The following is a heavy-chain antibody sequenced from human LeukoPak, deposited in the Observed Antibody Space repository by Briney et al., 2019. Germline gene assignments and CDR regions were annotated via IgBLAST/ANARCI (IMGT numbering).Heavy chain of an antibody. CDR2: ISSSSSYI. V-gene: IGHV3-21*01. CDR3: AREIAAAGNYFDY. J-gene: IGHJ4*02. CDR1: GFTFSTYS. Sequence: GGSLRLSCAASGFTFSTYSMNSVRQAPAKGLDSVSSISSSSSYIVYADSVKGRFTIPRDNAKNSLYLQMNSLRAEDTAGYYCAREIAAAGNYFDYWGQGTLVTVSS. D-gene: IGHD6-13*01.